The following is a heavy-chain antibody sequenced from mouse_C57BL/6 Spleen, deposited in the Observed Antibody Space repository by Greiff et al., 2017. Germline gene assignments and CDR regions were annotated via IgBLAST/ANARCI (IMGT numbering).Heavy chain of an antibody. Sequence: VQLKESGGGLVKPGGSLKLSCAASGFTFSSYAMSWVRQTPEKRLEWVATISDGGSYTYYPDNVKGRFTISRDNAKNNLYLQMSHLKSEDTAMYYWARDGDYEYYFDYWGQGTTLTVSS. J-gene: IGHJ2*01. D-gene: IGHD2-4*01. CDR3: ARDGDYEYYFDY. CDR2: ISDGGSYT. CDR1: GFTFSSYA. V-gene: IGHV5-4*01.